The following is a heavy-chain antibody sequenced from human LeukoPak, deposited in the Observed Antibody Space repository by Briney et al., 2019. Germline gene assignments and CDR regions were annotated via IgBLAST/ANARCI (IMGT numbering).Heavy chain of an antibody. CDR1: GGSISSYY. Sequence: SETLSLTCTVSGGSISSYYWSWIRRPPGKGLEWIGYIYYSGSTNYNPSLKSRVTISVDTSMNQFSLKLSSVTAADTAVYYCARSRDGAFDIWGQGTMVTVSS. V-gene: IGHV4-59*01. CDR3: ARSRDGAFDI. J-gene: IGHJ3*02. CDR2: IYYSGST. D-gene: IGHD5-24*01.